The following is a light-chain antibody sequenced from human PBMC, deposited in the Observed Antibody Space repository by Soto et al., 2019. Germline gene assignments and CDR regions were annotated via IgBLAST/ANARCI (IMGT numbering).Light chain of an antibody. CDR3: CSYAGSNTYG. J-gene: IGLJ1*01. Sequence: QSVLTQPASVSGSPGQSITISCTGTSSDVGSYNLVSWYQQHPGKAPKFMIYGVTKRPSGVSNRFSGSKSGNTASLTISGLQVEDEADYYCCSYAGSNTYGFGTGTKVTV. V-gene: IGLV2-23*02. CDR2: GVT. CDR1: SSDVGSYNL.